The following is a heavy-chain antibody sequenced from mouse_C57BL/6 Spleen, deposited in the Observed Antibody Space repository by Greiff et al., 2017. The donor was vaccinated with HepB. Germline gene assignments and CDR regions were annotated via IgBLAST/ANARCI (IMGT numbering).Heavy chain of an antibody. CDR3: ARVGIDY. CDR2: ISSGSSTI. J-gene: IGHJ2*01. CDR1: GFTFSDYG. Sequence: EVNVVESGGGLVKPGGSLKLSCAASGFTFSDYGMHWVRQAPEKGLEWVAYISSGSSTIYYADTVKGRFTISRDNAKNTPFLQMTSLRSEDTAMYYCARVGIDYWGQGTTLTVSS. V-gene: IGHV5-17*01.